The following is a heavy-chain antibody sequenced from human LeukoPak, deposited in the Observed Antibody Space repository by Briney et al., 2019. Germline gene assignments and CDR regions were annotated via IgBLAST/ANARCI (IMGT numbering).Heavy chain of an antibody. CDR1: GYSISSGYY. V-gene: IGHV4-38-2*01. CDR3: ARLRFYDSTGYSPGHYMDV. J-gene: IGHJ6*03. CDR2: IYHSGST. D-gene: IGHD3-22*01. Sequence: PSETLSLTCAVSGYSISSGYYWGWIRPPPGKGLEWIGSIYHSGSTYYNPSLKSRVTISVDTSKKQFALILNTVTAADTAVYYCARLRFYDSTGYSPGHYMDVWGKGTTVTVSS.